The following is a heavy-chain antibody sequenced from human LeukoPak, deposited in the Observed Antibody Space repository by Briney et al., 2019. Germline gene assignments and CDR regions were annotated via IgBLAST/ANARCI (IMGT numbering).Heavy chain of an antibody. J-gene: IGHJ3*02. V-gene: IGHV4-59*01. CDR3: ARDRYCGGDCYADAFDI. CDR1: GGSISSYY. Sequence: SETLSLTCTVSGGSISSYYWSWIRQPPGKGLEWIGYIYYSGSTNYNPSLKSRVTISVDTSKNQFSLKLSSVTAADTAAYYCARDRYCGGDCYADAFDIWGQGTMVTVSS. CDR2: IYYSGST. D-gene: IGHD2-21*02.